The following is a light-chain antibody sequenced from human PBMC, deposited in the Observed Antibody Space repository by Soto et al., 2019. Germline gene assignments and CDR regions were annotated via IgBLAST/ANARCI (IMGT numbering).Light chain of an antibody. CDR1: QGIYDY. V-gene: IGKV1-27*01. Sequence: DIQMTQSPSSLSTSVGDRVSITCRASQGIYDYLAWYQQKPGKVPKLLIYAASSLQSGVPSRFSGSGSGTDFTLTISSLQPEDVGTYYCQRYNNVPLTFGGGTKVDIK. CDR3: QRYNNVPLT. J-gene: IGKJ4*01. CDR2: AAS.